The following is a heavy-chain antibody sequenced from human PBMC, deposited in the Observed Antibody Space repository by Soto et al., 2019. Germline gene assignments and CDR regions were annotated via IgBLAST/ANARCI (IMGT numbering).Heavy chain of an antibody. CDR1: GGTFSSYA. D-gene: IGHD3-3*01. CDR3: ARGLTYYDFWSGYPPDYYYGMDV. J-gene: IGHJ6*02. V-gene: IGHV1-69*01. CDR2: IIPIFGTA. Sequence: QVQLVQSGAEVKKPGSSVKVSCKASGGTFSSYAISWVRQAPGQGLEWMGGIIPIFGTANYAQKFQGRVTIPADESTSTAYMELSSLRSEDTAVYYCARGLTYYDFWSGYPPDYYYGMDVWGQGTTVTVSS.